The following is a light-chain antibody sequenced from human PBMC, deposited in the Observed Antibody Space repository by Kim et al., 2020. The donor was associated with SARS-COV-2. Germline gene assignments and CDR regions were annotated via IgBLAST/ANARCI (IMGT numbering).Light chain of an antibody. CDR3: QKYNSAPLT. Sequence: ASVGDRVTLTCRASQGITNYLAWYQQKPGKVPKLLIYAASTLQSAVPSRFSGSGSGTDFTLTISSLQPEDVATYYCQKYNSAPLTFGGGTKVDIK. V-gene: IGKV1-27*01. CDR1: QGITNY. J-gene: IGKJ4*01. CDR2: AAS.